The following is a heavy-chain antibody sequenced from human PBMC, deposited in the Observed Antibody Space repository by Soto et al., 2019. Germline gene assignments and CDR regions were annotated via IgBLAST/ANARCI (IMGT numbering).Heavy chain of an antibody. J-gene: IGHJ6*03. Sequence: VGSLRLSCAASGFTFSSYWMHWARQAPGKGLVWVSRINSDGSSTSYADSVKGRFTISRDNAKNTLYLQMNSLRAEDTAVYYCARVPTYYDILTGYSHYYYYMDVWGKGTTVTVSS. CDR1: GFTFSSYW. CDR3: ARVPTYYDILTGYSHYYYYMDV. D-gene: IGHD3-9*01. V-gene: IGHV3-74*01. CDR2: INSDGSST.